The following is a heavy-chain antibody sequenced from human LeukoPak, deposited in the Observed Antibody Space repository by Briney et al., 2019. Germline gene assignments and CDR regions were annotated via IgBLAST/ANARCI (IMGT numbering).Heavy chain of an antibody. CDR1: GYAFTSYG. D-gene: IGHD6-13*01. CDR3: ARLAPPYSSSWYQSPCDAFDI. J-gene: IGHJ3*02. Sequence: ASVKVSCKASGYAFTSYGISWVRQAPGQGLEWMGWISAYNGNTNYAQKLQGRVTMTTDTSTSTAYMELRSLRSDDTAVYYCARLAPPYSSSWYQSPCDAFDIWGQGTMVTVSS. V-gene: IGHV1-18*01. CDR2: ISAYNGNT.